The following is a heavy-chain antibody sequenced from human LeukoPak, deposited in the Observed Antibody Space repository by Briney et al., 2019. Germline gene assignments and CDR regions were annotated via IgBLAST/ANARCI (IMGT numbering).Heavy chain of an antibody. J-gene: IGHJ6*02. CDR1: GFTFSDYY. CDR2: ISDSGRTI. V-gene: IGHV3-11*01. CDR3: ASQYYYAMDV. Sequence: GGSLRLSCAASGFTFSDYYMSWIRQAPGKGLEWVSHISDSGRTIYYADSVKGRFTTSRDNAKNSLYLQMNSLRAEDTAVYYCASQYYYAMDVWGQGTTVTVSS.